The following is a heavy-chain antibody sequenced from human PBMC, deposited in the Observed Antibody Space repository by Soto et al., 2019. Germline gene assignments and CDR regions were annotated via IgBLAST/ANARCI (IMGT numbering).Heavy chain of an antibody. V-gene: IGHV3-23*01. Sequence: GSSLRLSCAASGFTFSSYAMSWVRQAPGKGLEWVSAISGSGGSTYYADSVKGRFTISRDNSKNTLYLQMNSLRAEDTAVYYCAKGPRSYHYGSGSYYNDYWGQGTLVTVS. J-gene: IGHJ4*02. CDR2: ISGSGGST. D-gene: IGHD3-10*01. CDR1: GFTFSSYA. CDR3: AKGPRSYHYGSGSYYNDY.